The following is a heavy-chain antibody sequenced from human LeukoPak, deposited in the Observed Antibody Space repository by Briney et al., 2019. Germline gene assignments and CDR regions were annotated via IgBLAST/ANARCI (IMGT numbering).Heavy chain of an antibody. D-gene: IGHD3-10*01. V-gene: IGHV3-21*04. CDR2: ISSSSSYI. CDR1: GFTFSSYI. J-gene: IGHJ5*02. Sequence: PGGSLRLSCAASGFTFSSYILNWVRQAPGKGLEWVSSISSSSSYIYYADSVKGRFTISRDNAKNSLYLQMNSLRAEDTAVYYCAKNSRSGFGELFGSGRIKGFDPWGQGTLVTVSS. CDR3: AKNSRSGFGELFGSGRIKGFDP.